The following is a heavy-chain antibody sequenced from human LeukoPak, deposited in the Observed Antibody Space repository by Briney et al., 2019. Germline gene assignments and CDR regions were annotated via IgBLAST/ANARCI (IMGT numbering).Heavy chain of an antibody. CDR3: ARNEKKLWFGTAQWYYFDY. J-gene: IGHJ4*02. Sequence: GGSLRLSCAASGFTFSSYGMHWVRQAPGKGLEWVAVIWYDGSNKYYADSVKGRFTISRDNSKNTLYLQMNSLRAEDTAMYYCARNEKKLWFGTAQWYYFDYWGQGTLVTVSS. CDR1: GFTFSSYG. V-gene: IGHV3-33*01. D-gene: IGHD3-10*01. CDR2: IWYDGSNK.